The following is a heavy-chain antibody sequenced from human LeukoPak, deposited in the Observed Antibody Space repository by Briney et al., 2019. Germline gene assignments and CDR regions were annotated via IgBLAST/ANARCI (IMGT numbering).Heavy chain of an antibody. D-gene: IGHD6-13*01. Sequence: SGPTLVKPTQTLTLTCPFSGCSLSTSGVGLRWIPQPPGTALEWLALIYWDDDKRYSPSLKSRLTITKDTSKNQVVLTMTNMDPVDTATYYCAHSALAASQDYWGQGTLVTVSS. V-gene: IGHV2-5*02. CDR1: GCSLSTSGVG. CDR3: AHSALAASQDY. CDR2: IYWDDDK. J-gene: IGHJ4*02.